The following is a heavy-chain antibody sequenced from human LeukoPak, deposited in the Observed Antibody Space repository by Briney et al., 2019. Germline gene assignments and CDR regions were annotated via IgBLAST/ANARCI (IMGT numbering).Heavy chain of an antibody. D-gene: IGHD3-22*01. Sequence: PGGSLRLSCAASGFIFSSYWMSWVRQAPGKGLEWVANIKQDGSEKYYVDSVKGRFTISRDNAKNSLYLQMNSLRAEDTAVYYCARGGYYYDSSGYYEYWGQGTLVTVSS. CDR2: IKQDGSEK. CDR3: ARGGYYYDSSGYYEY. CDR1: GFIFSSYW. V-gene: IGHV3-7*01. J-gene: IGHJ4*02.